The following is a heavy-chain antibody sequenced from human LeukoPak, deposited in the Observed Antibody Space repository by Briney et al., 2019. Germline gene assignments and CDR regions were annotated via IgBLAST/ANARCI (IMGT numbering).Heavy chain of an antibody. Sequence: GASVKVSCKASGYTFRNYAMHWVRQAPGQGLEWMGWIDAGNGRTKYSQKFQGRVTITRDTSANTAYMELSTLRSEDTSISYCASGIWRESRHYHFDSWGQGALVTVSS. CDR1: GYTFRNYA. V-gene: IGHV1-3*01. J-gene: IGHJ4*02. CDR2: IDAGNGRT. CDR3: ASGIWRESRHYHFDS. D-gene: IGHD2/OR15-2a*01.